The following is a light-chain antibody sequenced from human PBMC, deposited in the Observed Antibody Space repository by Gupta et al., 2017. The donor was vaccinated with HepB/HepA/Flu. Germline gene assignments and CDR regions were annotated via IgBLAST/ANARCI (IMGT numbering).Light chain of an antibody. Sequence: IVLTQSPGTLSLSPGERATLSCRASPSVSSSYLAWYQQKPGQAPRLLIYGASSRATGIPDRFSGSGSGTDFTLTISRLEPEDFAVYYCQQYGSSPRLTFGGGTKVEIK. V-gene: IGKV3-20*01. CDR3: QQYGSSPRLT. CDR1: PSVSSSY. CDR2: GAS. J-gene: IGKJ4*01.